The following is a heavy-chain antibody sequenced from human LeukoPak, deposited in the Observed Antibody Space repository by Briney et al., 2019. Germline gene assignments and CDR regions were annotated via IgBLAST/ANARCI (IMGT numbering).Heavy chain of an antibody. CDR3: ARSDYHNSGSHTVFDAFDI. CDR2: IDDSGNT. V-gene: IGHV4-59*01. CDR1: GGSISRYY. D-gene: IGHD3-10*01. J-gene: IGHJ3*02. Sequence: PSETLSLTCTVSGGSISRYYWSWIRRPPGKGLEWIGYIDDSGNTNYNPSLTRQVTISVDKFKNQFSLKLSFVTAADTAMYYCARSDYHNSGSHTVFDAFDIWGQGTRVTVSS.